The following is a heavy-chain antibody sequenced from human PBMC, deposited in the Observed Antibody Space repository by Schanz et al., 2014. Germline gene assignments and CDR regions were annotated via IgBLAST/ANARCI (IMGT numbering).Heavy chain of an antibody. CDR3: AKDDTQVNGMDV. CDR2: ISYDGRHK. V-gene: IGHV3-30*18. CDR1: GFTFSGYG. Sequence: QVQLVESGGGVVQPGRSLRLSCAASGFTFSGYGMHWVRQAPGKGLEWVAIISYDGRHKNYADSVKGRFTISRDNSKTPLHLQMNSLRVEDTAVYYCAKDDTQVNGMDVWGQGTTVTVSS. J-gene: IGHJ6*02.